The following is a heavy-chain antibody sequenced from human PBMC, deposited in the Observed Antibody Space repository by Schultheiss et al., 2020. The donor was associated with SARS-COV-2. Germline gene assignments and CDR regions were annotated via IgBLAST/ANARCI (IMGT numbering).Heavy chain of an antibody. D-gene: IGHD1-7*01. Sequence: SETLSLTCTVSGGSVSSGSYYWSWIRQHPGKGLEWIGSIYHSGSTYYNPSLKSRVTISVDTSKNQFSLKLSSVTAADTAVYYCARNTRSISGTYLYFDYWGQGTLVTVSS. J-gene: IGHJ4*02. CDR3: ARNTRSISGTYLYFDY. CDR2: IYHSGST. V-gene: IGHV4-39*01. CDR1: GGSVSSGSYY.